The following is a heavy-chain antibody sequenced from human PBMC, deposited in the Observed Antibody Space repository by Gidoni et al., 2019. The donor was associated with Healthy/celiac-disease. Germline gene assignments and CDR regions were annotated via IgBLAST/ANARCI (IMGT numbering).Heavy chain of an antibody. V-gene: IGHV4-31*03. D-gene: IGHD3-10*01. CDR3: ARAVVLWFRELKGNNWFDP. CDR1: GGSISSGGYY. CDR2: IYYSGST. Sequence: QVQLQESGPGLVKPSQTLSLTCTVSGGSISSGGYYWSWIRQHPGKGLEWIGYIYYSGSTYYNPSLKSRVTISVDTSKNQFSLKLSSVTAADTAVYYCARAVVLWFRELKGNNWFDPWGQGTLVTVSS. J-gene: IGHJ5*02.